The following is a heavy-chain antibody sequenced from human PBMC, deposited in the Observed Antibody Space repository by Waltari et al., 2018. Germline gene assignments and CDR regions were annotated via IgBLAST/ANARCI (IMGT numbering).Heavy chain of an antibody. D-gene: IGHD2-2*01. J-gene: IGHJ3*02. CDR3: ARGDALDDAFDI. V-gene: IGHV1-46*01. CDR1: GYTFTSYS. CDR2: INPSGGST. Sequence: HVPLVQSGAAVQKPGASVKVSCSASGYTFTSYSFHWVRQTPGQGLEWMGIINPSGGSTSYAQKFQGRVTMTRDTSTSTVYMELSSRRSEDTAVYYCARGDALDDAFDIWGQGTMVTVSS.